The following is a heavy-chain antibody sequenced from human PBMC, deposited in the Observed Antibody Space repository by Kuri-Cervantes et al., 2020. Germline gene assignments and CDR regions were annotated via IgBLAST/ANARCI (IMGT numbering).Heavy chain of an antibody. V-gene: IGHV4-34*01. CDR2: INHSGST. J-gene: IGHJ6*03. Sequence: GSLRLSCAVYGGSFSGYYWSWIRQPPEKGLEWIGEINHSGSTNYNASLKSRIIISVDTSKTQLSLKLSSVTAADTAVYYCARTRGYRSYYMDVWGKGTTVTVSS. D-gene: IGHD5-18*01. CDR1: GGSFSGYY. CDR3: ARTRGYRSYYMDV.